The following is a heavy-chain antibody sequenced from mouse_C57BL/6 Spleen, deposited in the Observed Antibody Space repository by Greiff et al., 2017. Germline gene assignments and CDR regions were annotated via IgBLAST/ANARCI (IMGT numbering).Heavy chain of an antibody. D-gene: IGHD1-1*01. V-gene: IGHV5-17*01. CDR2: ISSGSSTI. Sequence: DVKLVESGGGLVKPGGSLKLSCAASGFTFSDYGMHWVRQAPEKGLAWVAYISSGSSTIYYADTVKGRFTISRDNAKNTLFLQMTSLRSEDTAMYYCARGHYGSSYFDYWGQGTTLTVSS. CDR1: GFTFSDYG. J-gene: IGHJ2*01. CDR3: ARGHYGSSYFDY.